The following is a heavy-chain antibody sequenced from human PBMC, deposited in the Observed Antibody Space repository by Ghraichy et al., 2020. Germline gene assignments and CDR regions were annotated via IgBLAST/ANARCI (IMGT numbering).Heavy chain of an antibody. CDR2: ISYSGIT. Sequence: SETLSLTCSVSGGSISSSSYYWGWFRLPPGRGLEWIGSISYSGITTYNPSLNSRITMSVDTSNNQFSLKLISVTAADTAVYFCSRLSATGNLGRGINDYWGQGRLVTVS. V-gene: IGHV4-39*07. CDR1: GGSISSSSYY. CDR3: SRLSATGNLGRGINDY. J-gene: IGHJ4*02. D-gene: IGHD5-12*01.